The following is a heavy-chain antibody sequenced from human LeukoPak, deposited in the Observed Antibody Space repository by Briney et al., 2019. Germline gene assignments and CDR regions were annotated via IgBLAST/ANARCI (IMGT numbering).Heavy chain of an antibody. CDR2: IYYSGST. Sequence: SETLSLTCTVSGGSISSGGYYWSWIRQHPGKGLEWIGYIYYSGSTYYNPSLKSRVTISVDTSKNQFSLKLSSVTAADTAVYYRASSLRYFDWLPLDWGQGTLVTVSS. V-gene: IGHV4-31*03. CDR1: GGSISSGGYY. CDR3: ASSLRYFDWLPLD. D-gene: IGHD3-9*01. J-gene: IGHJ4*02.